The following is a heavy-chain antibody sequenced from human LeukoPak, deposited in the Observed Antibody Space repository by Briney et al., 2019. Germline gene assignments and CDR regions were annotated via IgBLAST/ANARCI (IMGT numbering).Heavy chain of an antibody. V-gene: IGHV3-53*01. D-gene: IGHD3-10*01. CDR1: GVTVSRNY. J-gene: IGHJ4*02. CDR2: IYSGGNT. CDR3: ANLPRGDY. Sequence: PGGSLRLSCAASGVTVSRNYMSWVRQAPGKGLEWVSVIYSGGNTYYADFVKGRFTISRDNSKNTLYLQINSLTAEDTAVYYCANLPRGDYWGLGTLVTVSS.